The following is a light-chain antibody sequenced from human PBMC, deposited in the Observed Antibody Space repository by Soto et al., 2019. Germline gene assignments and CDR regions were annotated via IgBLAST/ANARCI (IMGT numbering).Light chain of an antibody. V-gene: IGKV2-24*01. J-gene: IGKJ2*01. Sequence: DIVMTQTPLSSPVTLGQPASISCRSSQSIVHSEGNTYLSLLQQRPGQPPRLLIYMISNRFSGVPDRFSGSGAETDFTLKISRVEAEDVGVYYCMQATQAYPFGQGTKLEIK. CDR1: QSIVHSEGNTY. CDR2: MIS. CDR3: MQATQAYP.